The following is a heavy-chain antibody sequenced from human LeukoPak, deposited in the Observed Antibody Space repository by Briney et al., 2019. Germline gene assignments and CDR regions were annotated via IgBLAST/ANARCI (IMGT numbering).Heavy chain of an antibody. CDR2: ISAYNGNT. CDR3: AREIAYCGGDCYSNYYYYYMDV. V-gene: IGHV1-18*01. Sequence: GASVKVSCKASGYTFTSYGISWVRQAPGQGLEWMGWISAYNGNTNYAQKLQGRVTMTADTSTSTAYMELRSPRSDDTAVYYCAREIAYCGGDCYSNYYYYYMDVWGKGTTVTVSS. CDR1: GYTFTSYG. D-gene: IGHD2-21*02. J-gene: IGHJ6*03.